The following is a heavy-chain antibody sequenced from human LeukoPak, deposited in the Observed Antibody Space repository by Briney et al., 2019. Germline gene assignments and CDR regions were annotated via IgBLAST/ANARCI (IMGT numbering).Heavy chain of an antibody. CDR3: AKGLHYGSGSYYKNAAYYYYGMDV. CDR1: GFTFSSYG. D-gene: IGHD3-10*01. CDR2: ISYDGSNK. V-gene: IGHV3-30*18. J-gene: IGHJ6*04. Sequence: GSLRLSCAASGFTFSSYGMHWVRQATGKGLEWVAVISYDGSNKYYADSVKGRFTISRDNSKNTLYLQMNSLRAEDTAVYYCAKGLHYGSGSYYKNAAYYYYGMDVWGKGTTVTVSS.